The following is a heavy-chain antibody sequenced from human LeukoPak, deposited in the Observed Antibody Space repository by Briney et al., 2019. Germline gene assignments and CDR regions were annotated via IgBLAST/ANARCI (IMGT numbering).Heavy chain of an antibody. CDR1: GYTFSSYG. CDR3: ARAFRYSSSWYIKPYYYYYMDV. J-gene: IGHJ6*03. D-gene: IGHD6-13*01. V-gene: IGHV1-69*06. Sequence: GASVKVSCKASGYTFSSYGISWVRQAPGQGLEWMGGIIPIFGTANYAQKFQGRVTITADKSTSTAYMELSSLRSEDTAVYYCARAFRYSSSWYIKPYYYYYMDVWGKGTTVTVSS. CDR2: IIPIFGTA.